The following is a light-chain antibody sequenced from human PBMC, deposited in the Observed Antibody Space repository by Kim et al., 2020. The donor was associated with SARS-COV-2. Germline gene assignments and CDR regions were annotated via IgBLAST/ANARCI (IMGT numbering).Light chain of an antibody. J-gene: IGLJ1*01. CDR2: EVN. CDR3: TSYAGSNNLDV. CDR1: SSDIVAFKY. Sequence: QSFTISCTGTSSDIVAFKYVSWYQQPPGKAPKLMIYEVNRRPSGVPDRFSGSKSGNTASLTVSGLQAEDETDYYCTSYAGSNNLDVFGTGTKVTVL. V-gene: IGLV2-8*01.